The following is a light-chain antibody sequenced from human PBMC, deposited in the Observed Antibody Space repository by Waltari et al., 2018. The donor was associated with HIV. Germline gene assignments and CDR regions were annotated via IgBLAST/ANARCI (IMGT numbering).Light chain of an antibody. CDR3: CSYAGSPYV. J-gene: IGLJ1*01. CDR2: EVT. CDR1: SSHVGNYNL. Sequence: ALTQPASVSGSPGQSITISCTGTSSHVGNYNLVSWYQQHPGKAPKLIIYEVTKRPSGISNRFSGSKSGNTASLTISGLQAEDEADYYCCSYAGSPYVLGSGTKVTVL. V-gene: IGLV2-23*02.